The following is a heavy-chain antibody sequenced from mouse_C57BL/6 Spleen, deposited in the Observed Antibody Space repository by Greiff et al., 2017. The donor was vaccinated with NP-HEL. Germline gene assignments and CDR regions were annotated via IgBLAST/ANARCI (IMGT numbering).Heavy chain of an antibody. CDR1: GYSFTSYY. CDR3: ARGITTVRWYFDV. J-gene: IGHJ1*03. D-gene: IGHD1-1*01. Sequence: VQLQQSGPELVKPGASVKISCKASGYSFTSYYIHWVKQRPGQGLEWIGWIYPGSGNTKYNEKFKGKATLTADTSSSTAYMQLSSLTSEDSAVYYCARGITTVRWYFDVWGTGTTVTVSS. V-gene: IGHV1-66*01. CDR2: IYPGSGNT.